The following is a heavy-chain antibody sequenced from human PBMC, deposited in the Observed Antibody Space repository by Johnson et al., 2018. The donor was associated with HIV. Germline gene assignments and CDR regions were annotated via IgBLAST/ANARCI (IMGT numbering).Heavy chain of an antibody. Sequence: QVQLVESGGGVVQPGRSLRLYCAASGFTFSSYGMHWVRQAPGKGLEWVAVIWYDGSNKYYADSVKGRFTISRDNSKNTVFLQMDSLRGEDTADYYCARDPGNGGRPFDAFDIWGQGTMVTVSS. CDR2: IWYDGSNK. J-gene: IGHJ3*02. CDR1: GFTFSSYG. CDR3: ARDPGNGGRPFDAFDI. V-gene: IGHV3-33*01. D-gene: IGHD4-23*01.